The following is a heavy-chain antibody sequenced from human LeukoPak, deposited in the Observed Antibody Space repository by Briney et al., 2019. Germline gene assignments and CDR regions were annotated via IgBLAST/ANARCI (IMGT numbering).Heavy chain of an antibody. Sequence: GGSLRLSCAASGFTFKRYHMSWVRQAPGKGLDWVSSIDGGGTNTYYADSVKGRFTISRDNSKNTLYLHMNSLRAEDTAIYYCAKGGSGSYSSQGWFDPWGQGTLVTVSS. CDR3: AKGGSGSYSSQGWFDP. CDR2: IDGGGTNT. CDR1: GFTFKRYH. D-gene: IGHD3-10*01. V-gene: IGHV3-23*01. J-gene: IGHJ5*02.